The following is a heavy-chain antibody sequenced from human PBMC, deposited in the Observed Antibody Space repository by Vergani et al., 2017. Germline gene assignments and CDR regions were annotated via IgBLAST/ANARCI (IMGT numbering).Heavy chain of an antibody. CDR2: LFHSGST. CDR3: ARQSFYDSSGYHHDAFDI. J-gene: IGHJ3*02. V-gene: IGHV4-38-2*01. CDR1: GYSISSGYY. Sequence: QVRLQESGPGLVKPSETLSLTCAVSGYSISSGYYWGWIRQPPGKGLEWIGSLFHSGSTYYNPSLKSRVTISVDTSKNQFSLKLSSVTAADTAVYYCARQSFYDSSGYHHDAFDIWGQGTMVTVSS. D-gene: IGHD3-22*01.